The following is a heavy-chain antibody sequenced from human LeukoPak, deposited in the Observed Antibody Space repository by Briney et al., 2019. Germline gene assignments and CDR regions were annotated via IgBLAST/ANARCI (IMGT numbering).Heavy chain of an antibody. CDR1: GYTFTGYY. V-gene: IGHV1-18*04. D-gene: IGHD3-3*01. CDR2: ISAYNGNT. CDR3: ARITIFGPYYGMDV. Sequence: GASVKVSCKASGYTFTGYYMHWVRQAPGQGLEWMGWISAYNGNTNYAQKLQGRVTMTTDTSTSTAYMELRSLRSDDTAVYYCARITIFGPYYGMDVWGQGTTVTVSS. J-gene: IGHJ6*02.